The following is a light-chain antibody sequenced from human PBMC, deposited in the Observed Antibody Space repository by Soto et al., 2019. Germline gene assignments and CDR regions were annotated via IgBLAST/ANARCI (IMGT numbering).Light chain of an antibody. V-gene: IGKV3-20*01. Sequence: EIVLAQSPGTPSLSPGERATLSCRASQSVSSSYLAWYQRKPGQAPRLLIYDASSRATGIPDRFSGSGSGTDFTLTISRLEPEDFAVYYCQQYGSSPYTFGQGTKLEIK. CDR1: QSVSSSY. CDR2: DAS. J-gene: IGKJ2*01. CDR3: QQYGSSPYT.